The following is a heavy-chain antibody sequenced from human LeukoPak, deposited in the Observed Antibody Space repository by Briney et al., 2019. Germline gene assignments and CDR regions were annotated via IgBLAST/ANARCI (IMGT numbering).Heavy chain of an antibody. J-gene: IGHJ4*02. CDR1: GGSISSYY. CDR3: ARRVSVHYSSFDY. Sequence: SETLSLTCTVSGGSISSYYWSWIRQPPGKGLEWIGYIYYSGSTNYNPSLKSRVIISVDTSKKQFSLNLTSVTAADTAVYYCARRVSVHYSSFDYWGRGTLVTVSS. D-gene: IGHD2-15*01. V-gene: IGHV4-59*08. CDR2: IYYSGST.